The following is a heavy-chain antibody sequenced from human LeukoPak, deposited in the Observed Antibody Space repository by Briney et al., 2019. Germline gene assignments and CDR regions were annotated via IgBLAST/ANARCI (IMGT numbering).Heavy chain of an antibody. Sequence: SETLSLTCTVSGGSISSGGYYWSWIRQPPGKGLEWIGYIYHSGSTYYNPSLKSRVTISVDRSKHQFSLKLSSVTAADTAVYYCARDVGGELIPDYWGQGTLVTVSS. D-gene: IGHD1-26*01. CDR2: IYHSGST. J-gene: IGHJ4*02. CDR3: ARDVGGELIPDY. V-gene: IGHV4-30-2*01. CDR1: GGSISSGGYY.